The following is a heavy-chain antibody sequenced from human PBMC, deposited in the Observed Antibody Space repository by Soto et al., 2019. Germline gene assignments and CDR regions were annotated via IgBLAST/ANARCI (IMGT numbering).Heavy chain of an antibody. CDR3: ARDSDSSSWSRSFDY. CDR1: GFTFSSYS. V-gene: IGHV3-21*01. J-gene: IGHJ4*02. Sequence: EVQLVESGGGLVKPGGSLRLSCAASGFTFSSYSMKWVRQAPGKGLEWVSSISSSSSYIYYADSVKGRFTISRDNAKNSLYLQMNSLRAEDTAVYYCARDSDSSSWSRSFDYWGQGTLVTVSS. CDR2: ISSSSSYI. D-gene: IGHD6-13*01.